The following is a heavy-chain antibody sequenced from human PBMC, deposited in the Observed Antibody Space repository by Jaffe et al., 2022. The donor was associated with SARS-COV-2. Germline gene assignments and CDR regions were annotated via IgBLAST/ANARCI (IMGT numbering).Heavy chain of an antibody. D-gene: IGHD1-26*01. V-gene: IGHV4-39*01. J-gene: IGHJ4*02. CDR1: GGSINSGYY. CDR3: VRQEYSGSYFYDY. CDR2: TSYGGNT. Sequence: QLQLQESGPGLVKPSETLSLTCTVSGGSINSGYYWGWIRQPPGKGLEWIGTTSYGGNTFYNPSLKSRVTISVDTSKNQFSLKLTSVTAADTAVYYCVRQEYSGSYFYDYWGQGTLVTVSS.